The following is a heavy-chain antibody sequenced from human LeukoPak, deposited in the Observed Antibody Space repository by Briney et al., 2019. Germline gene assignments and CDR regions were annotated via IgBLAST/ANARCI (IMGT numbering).Heavy chain of an antibody. CDR1: GGSINSYY. D-gene: IGHD3-10*01. J-gene: IGHJ4*02. CDR2: IYTSGST. V-gene: IGHV4-4*07. Sequence: PSETLSLTCTVSGGSINSYYWSWIRQPAGKGLEWIGRIYTSGSTNYNPSLKSRVTMSVDTSKNQFSLKLSSVTAADTAVYYCARIGGRGASGSYAYFDYWGQGTLVTVSS. CDR3: ARIGGRGASGSYAYFDY.